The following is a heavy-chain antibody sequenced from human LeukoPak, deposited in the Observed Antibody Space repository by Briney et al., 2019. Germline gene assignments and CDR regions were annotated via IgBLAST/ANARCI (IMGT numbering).Heavy chain of an antibody. Sequence: GGSLRLSCAASGFTFSSYSMNWVRQAPGKGLEWVSSISSSSSYIYYADSVKGRFTISRDNSKNTLYLQMNSLRAEDTAVYYCAKDDYGSGSSQFDYWGQGTLVTVSS. V-gene: IGHV3-21*04. D-gene: IGHD3-10*01. CDR3: AKDDYGSGSSQFDY. J-gene: IGHJ4*02. CDR1: GFTFSSYS. CDR2: ISSSSSYI.